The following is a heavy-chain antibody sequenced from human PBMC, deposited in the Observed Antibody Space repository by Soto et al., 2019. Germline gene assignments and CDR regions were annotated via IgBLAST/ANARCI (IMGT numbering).Heavy chain of an antibody. CDR3: ARGPHDYSFPYYFDY. D-gene: IGHD3-16*01. CDR2: INPYNGNT. CDR1: GYTFTKNV. Sequence: ASVKVSCKASGYTFTKNVISWVRQAPRQGLEWMGWINPYNGNTDYAQKLQRRVTVTTDTSTNTVHMELRSLRSDDTAVYYCARGPHDYSFPYYFDYWGRGTLVTVSS. J-gene: IGHJ4*02. V-gene: IGHV1-18*01.